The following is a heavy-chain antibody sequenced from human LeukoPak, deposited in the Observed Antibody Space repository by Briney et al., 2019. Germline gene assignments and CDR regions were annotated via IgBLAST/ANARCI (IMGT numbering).Heavy chain of an antibody. CDR1: GYTLTELS. CDR3: AKDRALGVAWGFDI. Sequence: ASVKVSCKVSGYTLTELSMHWVRQAPGKGLEWKGGFDPEDGETIYAQKFQGRVTMTEDTSTDTAYMEMSSLRSEYTDVYYCAKDRALGVAWGFDIWGQGTMVTVSS. V-gene: IGHV1-24*01. D-gene: IGHD6-19*01. CDR2: FDPEDGET. J-gene: IGHJ3*02.